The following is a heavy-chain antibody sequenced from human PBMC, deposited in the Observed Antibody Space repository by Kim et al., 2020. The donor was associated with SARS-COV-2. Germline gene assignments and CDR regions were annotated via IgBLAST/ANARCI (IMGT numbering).Heavy chain of an antibody. Sequence: GNGDKKFSQKFQGRVTLTSDTSASAAYMELSSLGSEDTAVYYCARSRSLDYWGQGTLVTVSS. CDR2: GNGDK. D-gene: IGHD2-2*01. CDR3: ARSRSLDY. J-gene: IGHJ4*02. V-gene: IGHV1-3*01.